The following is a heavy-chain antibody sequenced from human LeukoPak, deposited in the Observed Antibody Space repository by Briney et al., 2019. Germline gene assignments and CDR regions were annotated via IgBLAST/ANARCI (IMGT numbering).Heavy chain of an antibody. Sequence: SETPSLTCAVYGYSISSSYYWGWLRQPPGKRLELVGRLHHSGSTYYNPSLQSRVTTSVDTSKNQFSLKLSSVTAADTAVYFCARVPAGSRYYFDDWGQGTLVTVSS. J-gene: IGHJ4*02. CDR3: ARVPAGSRYYFDD. D-gene: IGHD2-15*01. CDR1: GYSISSSYY. V-gene: IGHV4-38-2*01. CDR2: LHHSGST.